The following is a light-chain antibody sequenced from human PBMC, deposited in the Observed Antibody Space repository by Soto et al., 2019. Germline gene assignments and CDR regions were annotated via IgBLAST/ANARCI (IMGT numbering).Light chain of an antibody. CDR2: AAS. Sequence: DIQMTQSPSSLSASVGDRVTITCRASQPVTNYLSWYQQKPGKAPTLLIYAASRLQSGVPSRFSAGGSGTEFTLSINSLLPEDFATYYCQQSYSTPPITFGQGTRLEIK. CDR1: QPVTNY. V-gene: IGKV1-39*01. J-gene: IGKJ5*01. CDR3: QQSYSTPPIT.